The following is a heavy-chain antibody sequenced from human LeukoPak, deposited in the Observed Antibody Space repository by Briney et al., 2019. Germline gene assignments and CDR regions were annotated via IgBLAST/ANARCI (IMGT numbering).Heavy chain of an antibody. Sequence: PGGSLRLSCAASGFTFSGFAMSWVRRTPGKGLEWVSGISGSGDNTLYADSVKGRFTISRDNAKNSLYLQMNSLRAEDTAVYYCARDRVMRDYYDSSGKPNNYWGQGTLVTVSS. D-gene: IGHD3-22*01. CDR3: ARDRVMRDYYDSSGKPNNY. CDR2: ISGSGDNT. CDR1: GFTFSGFA. J-gene: IGHJ4*02. V-gene: IGHV3-23*01.